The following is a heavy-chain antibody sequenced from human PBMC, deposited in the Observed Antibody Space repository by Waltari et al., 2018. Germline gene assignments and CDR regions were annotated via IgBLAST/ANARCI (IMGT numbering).Heavy chain of an antibody. CDR2: IYTSGST. CDR3: ARERLPHAFDP. J-gene: IGHJ5*02. CDR1: GGSISSGSYY. V-gene: IGHV4-61*09. Sequence: QVQLQESGPGLVKPSQTLSLTCTLSGGSISSGSYYWRWIRQPAGKGLEWIGYIYTSGSTNYNPSLKSRVTISVDTSKNQFSLKLSSVTAADTAVYYCARERLPHAFDPWGQGTLVTVSS.